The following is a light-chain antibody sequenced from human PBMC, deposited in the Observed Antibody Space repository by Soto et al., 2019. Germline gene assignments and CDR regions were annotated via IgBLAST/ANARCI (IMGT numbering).Light chain of an antibody. J-gene: IGLJ2*01. Sequence: NFMLTQPHSVSESPGKTVTISCTRDSGSFANTYVQWYQQRPGSAPTTVIYEDNKRPSGLPDRFSGSVDSSSKSASLTISGLKTDDEADYYCHSYDGRTSLVVFGGGPKLTVL. CDR3: HSYDGRTSLVV. CDR1: SGSFANTY. CDR2: EDN. V-gene: IGLV6-57*04.